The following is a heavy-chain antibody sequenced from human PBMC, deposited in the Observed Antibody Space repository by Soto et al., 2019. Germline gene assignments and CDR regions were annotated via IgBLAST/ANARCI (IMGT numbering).Heavy chain of an antibody. D-gene: IGHD2-15*01. V-gene: IGHV3-23*01. Sequence: DVQLLESGGGLVQPEGSLRLSCAASGFTFSSYAMGWVRQGPGKGLEWVAVVSIGGSTHYADSVRGRFTISRDNSKNTLSLQTTSLTADDTAVYFCAKRRGAGGHFGYWGQGALVTVSS. CDR3: AKRRGAGGHFGY. CDR1: GFTFSSYA. J-gene: IGHJ4*02. CDR2: VSIGGST.